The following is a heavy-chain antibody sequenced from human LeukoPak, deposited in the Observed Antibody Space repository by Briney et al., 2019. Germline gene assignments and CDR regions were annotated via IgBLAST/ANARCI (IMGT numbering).Heavy chain of an antibody. Sequence: GRSLRLSCAASGFTFSGYGMHWVRRAPGKGLEWVAVISYDGSKKYYADSVKGRFTISRDNFKNTVHLQMNSLRAEDTAVYYCAKEYCGGGSCNSDFFDYWGQGTLVTVSS. CDR2: ISYDGSKK. V-gene: IGHV3-30*18. J-gene: IGHJ4*02. CDR3: AKEYCGGGSCNSDFFDY. CDR1: GFTFSGYG. D-gene: IGHD2-15*01.